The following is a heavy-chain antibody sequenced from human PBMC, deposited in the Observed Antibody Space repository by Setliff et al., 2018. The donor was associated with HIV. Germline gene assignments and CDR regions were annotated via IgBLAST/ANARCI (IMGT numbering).Heavy chain of an antibody. V-gene: IGHV5-51*01. Sequence: GESLKISCKGSGYSFTNYWIGWVRQMPGKGLEWMGIIDPGDSDTRYSPSFQGQVTISADKSISTAYLQWSSLKASDTAMYYCVRQPTDTSGYNNWFDSWGQGTLVTVSS. J-gene: IGHJ5*01. CDR3: VRQPTDTSGYNNWFDS. CDR1: GYSFTNYW. D-gene: IGHD3-3*01. CDR2: IDPGDSDT.